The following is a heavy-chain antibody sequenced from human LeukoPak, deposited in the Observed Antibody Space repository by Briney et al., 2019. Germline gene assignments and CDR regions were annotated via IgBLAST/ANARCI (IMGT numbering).Heavy chain of an antibody. CDR3: ARDAVRGSQSAFDI. D-gene: IGHD3-10*01. CDR1: GGSISSYY. V-gene: IGHV4-59*01. Sequence: SETLSLTCTVSGGSISSYYWSWIRQPPGKGLEWIGYIYYSGSTNYNPSLKSRVTISVDTSKNQLSLKLSSVTAADTAVYYCARDAVRGSQSAFDIWGQGTMVTVSS. J-gene: IGHJ3*02. CDR2: IYYSGST.